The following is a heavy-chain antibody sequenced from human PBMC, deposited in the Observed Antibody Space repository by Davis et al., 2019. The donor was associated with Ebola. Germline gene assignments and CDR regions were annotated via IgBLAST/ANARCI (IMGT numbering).Heavy chain of an antibody. CDR3: ARDRSTVTTFSPYYYYYGMDV. CDR1: GGSISSHY. V-gene: IGHV4-59*11. J-gene: IGHJ6*02. Sequence: PSETLSLTCTVSGGSISSHYWSWIRQPPGKGLEWIGYIYYSGSTNYNPSLKSRVTISVDTSKNQFSLKLSSVTAADTAVYYCARDRSTVTTFSPYYYYYGMDVWGQGTTVTVSS. D-gene: IGHD4-17*01. CDR2: IYYSGST.